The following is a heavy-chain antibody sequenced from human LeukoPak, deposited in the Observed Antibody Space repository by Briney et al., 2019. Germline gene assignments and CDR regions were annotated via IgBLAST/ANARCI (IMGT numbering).Heavy chain of an antibody. J-gene: IGHJ5*02. CDR1: GYSISSGYY. CDR3: ARADYGADNWFDP. V-gene: IGHV4-38-2*02. Sequence: SETLSLTCTVSGYSISSGYYWGWIRQPPGKGLEWIGSIYHSGSTYYNPSLKSRVTISVDTSKNQFSLKLSSVTAADTAVYYCARADYGADNWFDPWGQGTLVTVSS. D-gene: IGHD4-17*01. CDR2: IYHSGST.